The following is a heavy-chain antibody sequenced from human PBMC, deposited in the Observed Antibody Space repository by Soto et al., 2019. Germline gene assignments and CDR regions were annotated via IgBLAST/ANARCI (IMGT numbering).Heavy chain of an antibody. V-gene: IGHV1-2*02. J-gene: IGHJ4*02. D-gene: IGHD1-1*01. CDR1: GYSFTKYH. CDR2: INPGSGVT. CDR3: ARVAGHKNARFDT. Sequence: ASVKVSCKASGYSFTKYHMHWVRQAPGQGLEWMGWINPGSGVTNQAQKFQGRVTMTRDTSITTTYMELNSLTSDDAAVYYCARVAGHKNARFDTWGQGALVTVSS.